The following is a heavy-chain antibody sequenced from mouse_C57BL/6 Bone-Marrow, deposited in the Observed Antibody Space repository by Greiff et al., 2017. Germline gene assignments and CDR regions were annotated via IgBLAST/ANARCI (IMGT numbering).Heavy chain of an antibody. CDR3: ARRYYSNSHFDY. CDR2: IYPGSGST. D-gene: IGHD2-5*01. V-gene: IGHV1-55*01. J-gene: IGHJ2*01. Sequence: VQLQQPGAELVKPGASVKMSCKASGYTFTSYWITWVKQRPGQGLEWIGDIYPGSGSTNYNEKFKSKATLTVDTSSSTAYMQLSSLTSEDSAVYYCARRYYSNSHFDYWGQGTTLTVSS. CDR1: GYTFTSYW.